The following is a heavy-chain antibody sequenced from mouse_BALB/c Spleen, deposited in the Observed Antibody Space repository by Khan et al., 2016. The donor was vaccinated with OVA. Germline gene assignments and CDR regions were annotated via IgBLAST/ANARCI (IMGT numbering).Heavy chain of an antibody. D-gene: IGHD2-3*01. Sequence: EVQLQESGPGLVKPSQSLSLTCSVTGYSITSGYYWNWIRQFPGNKLEWMGYISYDGSNNYNPSLKNRISITRDTSKNQFFLKLNSVTTEDTATYYCARGGWLLLYYYAMDYWGQGTSVNVSS. J-gene: IGHJ4*01. CDR2: ISYDGSN. CDR1: GYSITSGYY. CDR3: ARGGWLLLYYYAMDY. V-gene: IGHV3-6*02.